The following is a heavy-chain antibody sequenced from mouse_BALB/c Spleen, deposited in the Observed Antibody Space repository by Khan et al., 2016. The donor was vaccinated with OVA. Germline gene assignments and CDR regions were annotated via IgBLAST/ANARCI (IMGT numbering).Heavy chain of an antibody. Sequence: EVELVESGGGLVKPGGSLKLSCAASGFTFSTYTMSWVRQTPEKRLEWVANISSGGSYTYYPDSVTGRFTISRDNAKNTLYLQMSSLKSEDTAMPYSTRDSMLRAGYFDYWGQGTTLTVSS. CDR1: GFTFSTYT. D-gene: IGHD2-10*02. V-gene: IGHV5-6-4*01. CDR2: ISSGGSYT. CDR3: TRDSMLRAGYFDY. J-gene: IGHJ2*01.